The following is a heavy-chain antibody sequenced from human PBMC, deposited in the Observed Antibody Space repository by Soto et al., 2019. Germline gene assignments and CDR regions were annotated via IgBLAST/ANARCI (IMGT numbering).Heavy chain of an antibody. Sequence: GESLKISCKGSGYSFTSYWIGWVRQMPGKGLEWMGIIYPGDSDTRYSPSFQGQVTISADKSISTAYLQWSSLKASDTAMYYCERINIKNYDFCSCYWDYYYGMDVWGQGTTVTVSS. CDR1: GYSFTSYW. J-gene: IGHJ6*02. D-gene: IGHD3-3*01. V-gene: IGHV5-51*01. CDR2: IYPGDSDT. CDR3: ERINIKNYDFCSCYWDYYYGMDV.